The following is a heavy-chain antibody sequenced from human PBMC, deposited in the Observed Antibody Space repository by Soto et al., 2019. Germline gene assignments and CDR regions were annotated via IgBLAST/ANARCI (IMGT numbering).Heavy chain of an antibody. Sequence: SETLSLTCTVSVGPISSDYYYWSWIRQPPGKGLEWIGYIYYSGRTAYNPSLKSRIIISIDTSKKQFSLSLNSLKASDTAMYYCASKGIVGAGRIEFDYWGQGTLVTVSS. V-gene: IGHV4-30-4*01. CDR3: ASKGIVGAGRIEFDY. D-gene: IGHD6-13*01. CDR2: IYYSGRT. CDR1: VGPISSDYYY. J-gene: IGHJ4*02.